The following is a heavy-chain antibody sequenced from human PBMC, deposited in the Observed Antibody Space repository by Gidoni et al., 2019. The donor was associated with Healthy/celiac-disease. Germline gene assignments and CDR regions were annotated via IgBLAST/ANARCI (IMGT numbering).Heavy chain of an antibody. Sequence: QLQLQESGPGLVKPSETLSLTCPVSGGSISSSSYYWGWIRQPPGKGLEWIGSIYYSGSTYYNPSLKSRVTISVDTSKNQFSLKLSSVTAADTAVYYCARVEWDTEGMDVWGQGTTVTVSS. J-gene: IGHJ6*02. CDR3: ARVEWDTEGMDV. CDR1: GGSISSSSYY. D-gene: IGHD1-26*01. V-gene: IGHV4-39*07. CDR2: IYYSGST.